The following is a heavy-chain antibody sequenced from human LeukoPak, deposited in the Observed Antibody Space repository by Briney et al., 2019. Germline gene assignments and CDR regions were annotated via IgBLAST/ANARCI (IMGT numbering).Heavy chain of an antibody. D-gene: IGHD4-23*01. CDR2: INPGDSDT. Sequence: GESLKISCQGSGYSFTSYWIGWVRQMPGKGLEWMAIINPGDSDTRYSPSFQDQVTISADKSISTAYLQWSSLKASDTAIYYCARQGPTVASDYWGQGTLVTVSS. J-gene: IGHJ4*02. CDR3: ARQGPTVASDY. V-gene: IGHV5-51*01. CDR1: GYSFTSYW.